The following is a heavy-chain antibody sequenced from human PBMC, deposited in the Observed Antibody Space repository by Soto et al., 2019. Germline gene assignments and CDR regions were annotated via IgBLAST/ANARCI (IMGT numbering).Heavy chain of an antibody. CDR2: ISSSSSYT. Sequence: GGSLRLSCAAYGFTFSDYYMSWIRQAPGKGLEWVSYISSSSSYTNYADSVKGRFTISRDNAKNSLYLQMNSLRAEDTAVYYCAREDYGSGTYRYYYGMDVWGQGTTVTVSS. J-gene: IGHJ6*02. V-gene: IGHV3-11*06. CDR1: GFTFSDYY. CDR3: AREDYGSGTYRYYYGMDV. D-gene: IGHD3-10*01.